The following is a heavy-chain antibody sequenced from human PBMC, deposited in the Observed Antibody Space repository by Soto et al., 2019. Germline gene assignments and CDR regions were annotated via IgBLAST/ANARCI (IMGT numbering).Heavy chain of an antibody. J-gene: IGHJ4*02. V-gene: IGHV1-18*01. CDR1: GYTFTSYG. CDR3: ARPATYSSSCTYDY. D-gene: IGHD6-13*01. Sequence: QVQLVQSGAEVKKPGASVKVSCKASGYTFTSYGISWVRQAPGQGLEWMGWISVSNGNTNYAQKFQGRVTLTTDTSTSTAYMELRSLRSDYTAVYYCARPATYSSSCTYDYWGQGTLVTLSS. CDR2: ISVSNGNT.